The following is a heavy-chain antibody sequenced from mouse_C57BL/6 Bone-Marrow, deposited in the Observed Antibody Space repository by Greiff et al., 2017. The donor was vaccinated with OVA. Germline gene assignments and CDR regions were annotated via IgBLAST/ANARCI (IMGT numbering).Heavy chain of an antibody. CDR1: GYTFTSYG. V-gene: IGHV1-81*01. D-gene: IGHD2-4*01. Sequence: VKLMESGAELARPGASVKLSCKASGYTFTSYGISWVKQRTGQGLEWIGEIYPRSGNTYYNEKFKGKATLTADKSSSTAYMELRSLTSEDSAVYFCARAAYDYDVGAYWGQGTLVTVSA. CDR3: ARAAYDYDVGAY. CDR2: IYPRSGNT. J-gene: IGHJ3*01.